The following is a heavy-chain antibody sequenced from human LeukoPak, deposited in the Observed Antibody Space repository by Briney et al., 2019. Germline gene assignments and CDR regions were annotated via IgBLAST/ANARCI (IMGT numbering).Heavy chain of an antibody. CDR1: GGTFSSYA. D-gene: IGHD3-22*01. Sequence: ASVKVSCEASGGTFSSYAISWVRQAPGQGLEWMGRIIPIFGIANYAQKFQGRVTITADKSTSTAYMELSSLRSEDTAVYYCASARINYYDSSGYYHWGQGTLVTVSS. J-gene: IGHJ5*02. CDR3: ASARINYYDSSGYYH. CDR2: IIPIFGIA. V-gene: IGHV1-69*04.